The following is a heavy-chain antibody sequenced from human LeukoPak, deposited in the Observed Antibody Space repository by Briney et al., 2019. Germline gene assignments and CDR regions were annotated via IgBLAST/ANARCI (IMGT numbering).Heavy chain of an antibody. CDR2: IYYSGST. V-gene: IGHV4-39*07. Sequence: SETLSLTCTVSGGSISSSSYYWGWIRQPPGKGLEWIGSIYYSGSTYYNPSLKSRVTISVDTSKNQFSLKLSSVTAADTAVYYCARLGPFELDYWGQGTLVTVSS. J-gene: IGHJ4*02. D-gene: IGHD3-16*01. CDR1: GGSISSSSYY. CDR3: ARLGPFELDY.